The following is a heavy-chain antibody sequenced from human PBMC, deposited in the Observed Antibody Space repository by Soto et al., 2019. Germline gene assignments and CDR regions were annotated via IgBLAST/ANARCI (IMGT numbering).Heavy chain of an antibody. Sequence: ASVKVSCKASGYTFTGYYLYWVRHAPGQGLEWMGWINPNSGGTNYAQKFQGWVTMTRDTSISTAYMELSRLRSDDTAVYYCARGESIGSSSALAYRGQGTLVTVSS. V-gene: IGHV1-2*04. J-gene: IGHJ4*02. CDR2: INPNSGGT. CDR3: ARGESIGSSSALAY. D-gene: IGHD6-6*01. CDR1: GYTFTGYY.